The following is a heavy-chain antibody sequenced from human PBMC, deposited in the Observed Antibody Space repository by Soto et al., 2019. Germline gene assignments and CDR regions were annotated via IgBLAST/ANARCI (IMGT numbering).Heavy chain of an antibody. CDR2: IWNDGSNK. J-gene: IGHJ4*02. CDR1: GFTFSSYA. V-gene: IGHV3-33*01. Sequence: GGSLRLSCASSGFTFSSYAMHWVRQAPGKGLEWVAVIWNDGSNKYYVDSVKGRFTISRDNSKNMLYLQMNSLRAEDTAVYYCARSLGELSLGSGYWGQGTLVTVSS. CDR3: ARSLGELSLGSGY. D-gene: IGHD3-16*01.